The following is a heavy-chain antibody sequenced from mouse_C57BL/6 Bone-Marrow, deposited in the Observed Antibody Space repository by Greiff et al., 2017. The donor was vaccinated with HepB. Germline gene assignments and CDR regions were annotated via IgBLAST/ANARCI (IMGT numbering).Heavy chain of an antibody. V-gene: IGHV1-81*01. CDR2: IYPRSGNT. D-gene: IGHD1-1*01. Sequence: LVESGAELARPGASVKLSCKASGYTFTSYGISWVKQRTGQGLEWIGEIYPRSGNTYYNEKFKGKATLTADKSSSTAYMELRSLTSEDSAVYFCAVLLLRRGYFDVWGTGTTVTVSS. CDR3: AVLLLRRGYFDV. J-gene: IGHJ1*03. CDR1: GYTFTSYG.